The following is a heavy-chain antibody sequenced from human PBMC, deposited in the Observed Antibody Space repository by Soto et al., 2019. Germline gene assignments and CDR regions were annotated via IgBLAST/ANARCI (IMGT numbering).Heavy chain of an antibody. CDR2: ISYDGSNK. Sequence: PGGSLRLSCAASGFTFSSYAMHWVRQAPGKGLEWVAVISYDGSNKYYADSVKGRFTISRDNSKNTLYLQMNSLRAEDTAVYYCARDGFVSRYFDYWGQGTLVTVSS. D-gene: IGHD3-10*01. CDR3: ARDGFVSRYFDY. CDR1: GFTFSSYA. V-gene: IGHV3-30-3*01. J-gene: IGHJ4*02.